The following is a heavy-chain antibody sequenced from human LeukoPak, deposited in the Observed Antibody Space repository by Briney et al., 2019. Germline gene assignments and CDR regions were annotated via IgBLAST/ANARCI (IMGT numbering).Heavy chain of an antibody. V-gene: IGHV1-3*01. Sequence: ASVKVSCKASGYTFTSYAMHWVRQAPGQRLEWMGWINAGNGNTKYSQKFQGRVTITRDTSASTAYMELSSLRSEDTAVYYCARGYNWNYLMDYWGQGTLVTVSS. CDR3: ARGYNWNYLMDY. J-gene: IGHJ4*02. D-gene: IGHD1-7*01. CDR1: GYTFTSYA. CDR2: INAGNGNT.